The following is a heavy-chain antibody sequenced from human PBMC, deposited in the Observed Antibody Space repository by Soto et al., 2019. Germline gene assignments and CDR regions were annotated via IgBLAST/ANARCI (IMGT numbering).Heavy chain of an antibody. CDR3: ATYIGSSAFQGYFLH. Sequence: EVQLVESGGTLVQPGRSLRLSCTASGFTFDDYAMHWVRQAPGKGLEWVAGITWNSGSTDYADSVRGRFTISRDNAKSSLYLQMNSLRTDDTALYYCATYIGSSAFQGYFLHWGQGTLVTVSS. CDR2: ITWNSGST. J-gene: IGHJ1*01. V-gene: IGHV3-9*01. CDR1: GFTFDDYA. D-gene: IGHD6-19*01.